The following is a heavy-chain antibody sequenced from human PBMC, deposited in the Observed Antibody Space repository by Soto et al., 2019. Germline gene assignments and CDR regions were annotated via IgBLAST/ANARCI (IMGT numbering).Heavy chain of an antibody. V-gene: IGHV1-2*04. D-gene: IGHD3-3*01. J-gene: IGHJ6*02. CDR2: INPNSGGT. CDR3: ARSYYDFWSGYDDGMDV. Sequence: GASVKVSCKASGYTFTGYYMHWMRQAPGQGLEWMGWINPNSGGTNYAQKFQGWVTMTRDTTISTAYMELSRLRSDDTAVYYCARSYYDFWSGYDDGMDVWGQGTTVTV. CDR1: GYTFTGYY.